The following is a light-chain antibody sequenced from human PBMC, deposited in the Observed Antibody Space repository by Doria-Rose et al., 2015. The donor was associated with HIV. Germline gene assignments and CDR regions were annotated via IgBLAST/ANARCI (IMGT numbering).Light chain of an antibody. Sequence: EIVMTQSSESLGMSLGERATLNCKSNQSLLYTSINYLAWYQQKPGQPPKLLIYWASTRQSGVPARFSGSGSGTDFTLTISNLEAEDVAVYYCQQYYDTPSFGPGTTVDIK. CDR3: QQYYDTPS. J-gene: IGKJ3*01. CDR1: QSLLYTSINY. V-gene: IGKV4-1*01. CDR2: WAS.